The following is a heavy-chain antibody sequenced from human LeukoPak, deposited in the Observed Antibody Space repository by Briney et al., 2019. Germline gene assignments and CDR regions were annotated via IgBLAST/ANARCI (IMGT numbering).Heavy chain of an antibody. CDR2: ISSRSNYI. Sequence: GGSLRLSCAASGFTLSSYSMNWVRQAPGKGLEWVSSISSRSNYIYYADSVNGRFTISRDNAKNSVYLQMNSLRAEDSAVYYCARGMRDGYQGYWGPGTLVTVSS. V-gene: IGHV3-21*01. CDR1: GFTLSSYS. CDR3: ARGMRDGYQGY. D-gene: IGHD6-25*01. J-gene: IGHJ4*02.